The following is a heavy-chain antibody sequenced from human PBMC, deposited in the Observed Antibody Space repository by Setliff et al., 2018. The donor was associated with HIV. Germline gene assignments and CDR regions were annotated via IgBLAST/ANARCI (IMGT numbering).Heavy chain of an antibody. Sequence: SETLSLTCTVSGGPISGYYWSWIRQPPGKGLEWIGCFYPTGSVNYNPSLNSRVTISVDTSKNQFSLDVTSVTAADTAVYYCARHRSEYVYGPQDYWGQGMLVTVSS. CDR2: FYPTGSV. J-gene: IGHJ4*02. D-gene: IGHD3-16*01. V-gene: IGHV4-4*09. CDR1: GGPISGYY. CDR3: ARHRSEYVYGPQDY.